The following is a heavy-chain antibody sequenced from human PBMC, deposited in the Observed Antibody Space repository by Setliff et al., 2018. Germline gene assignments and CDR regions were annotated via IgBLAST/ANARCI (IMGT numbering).Heavy chain of an antibody. J-gene: IGHJ4*02. D-gene: IGHD2-15*01. V-gene: IGHV3-33*08. CDR3: ARTCSGSGCYAGLES. CDR1: GFTFSTYR. Sequence: GSMRLSCAASGFTFSTYRMHWVRQAPGKGLEWVAVIWDDGGNKYHADSVKGRFTISRDNSKNTLYLQMNSLRPEDTAVYYCARTCSGSGCYAGLESWGQGTPVTVSS. CDR2: IWDDGGNK.